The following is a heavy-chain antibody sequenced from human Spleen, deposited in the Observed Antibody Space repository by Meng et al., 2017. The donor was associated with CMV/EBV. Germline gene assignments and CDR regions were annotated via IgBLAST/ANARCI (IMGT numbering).Heavy chain of an antibody. J-gene: IGHJ4*02. CDR1: GRSFSGYY. Sequence: CALYGRSFSGYYWSWIRPPPGKGLEWIGEISHSGSTNYNPSLQSRVTISLDTSRNRFSLELNSVTAADTAVYYCARGRKQWSYFDYWGQGTLVTVSS. CDR3: ARGRKQWSYFDY. CDR2: ISHSGST. D-gene: IGHD6-19*01. V-gene: IGHV4-34*01.